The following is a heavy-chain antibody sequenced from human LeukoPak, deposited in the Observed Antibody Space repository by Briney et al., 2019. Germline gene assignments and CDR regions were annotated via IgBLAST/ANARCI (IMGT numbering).Heavy chain of an antibody. V-gene: IGHV3-73*01. CDR3: VRDLGRESIFDY. J-gene: IGHJ4*02. D-gene: IGHD5-24*01. Sequence: PGGSLRLSCAASGFTFSGSSMYWVRQASGKGLEWVGRIRSKANSYATTYGASVKGRFTISRDNAKNSLFLQMNSLRAEDTAVYYCVRDLGRESIFDYWGQGTLVTVSS. CDR1: GFTFSGSS. CDR2: IRSKANSYAT.